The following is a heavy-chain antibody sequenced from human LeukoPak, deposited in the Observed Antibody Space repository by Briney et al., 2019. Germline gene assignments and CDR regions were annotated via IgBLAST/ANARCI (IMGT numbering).Heavy chain of an antibody. D-gene: IGHD6-19*01. V-gene: IGHV3-23*01. J-gene: IGHJ4*02. CDR3: ASSSSGWEYYFDY. CDR2: ISGSGGST. CDR1: GFTFSSYA. Sequence: GGSLRLSCAASGFTFSSYAMSWVRQAPGRGLEWVSAISGSGGSTYYADSVKGRFTISRDNSKNTLYLQMNSLRAEDTAVYYCASSSSGWEYYFDYWGQGTLVTVSS.